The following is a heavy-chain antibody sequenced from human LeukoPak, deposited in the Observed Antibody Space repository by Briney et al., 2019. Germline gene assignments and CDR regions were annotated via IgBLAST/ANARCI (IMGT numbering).Heavy chain of an antibody. V-gene: IGHV3-15*01. D-gene: IGHD1-26*01. CDR3: TTAYGSYSRIYFGY. CDR1: GFTFSNAW. Sequence: GGSLRLSCAASGFTFSNAWMSWVRQAPGKGLEWVGRIKSKTDGGTTDYAAPVKGRFTISRDDSKNTLYLQMNSLKTEDTAVYYCTTAYGSYSRIYFGYWGQGTLVTVSS. J-gene: IGHJ4*02. CDR2: IKSKTDGGTT.